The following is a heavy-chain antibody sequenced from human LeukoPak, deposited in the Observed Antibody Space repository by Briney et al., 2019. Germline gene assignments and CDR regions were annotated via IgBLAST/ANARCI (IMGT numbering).Heavy chain of an antibody. J-gene: IGHJ3*02. V-gene: IGHV4-61*02. CDR2: IYSTGST. D-gene: IGHD3-9*01. CDR3: ARSGILTGRDAFDI. CDR1: GGSISSGGHY. Sequence: NPSETLSLTCTVSGGSISSGGHYWSWIRQPAGKGLEYLGRIYSTGSTNYNPSLRSRVTISVDTSKNHFSLKLSSVTAADTAVYYCARSGILTGRDAFDIWGQGTMVTVSS.